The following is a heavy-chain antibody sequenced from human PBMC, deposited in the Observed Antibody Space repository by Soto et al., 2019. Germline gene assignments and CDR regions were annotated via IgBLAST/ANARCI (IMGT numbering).Heavy chain of an antibody. V-gene: IGHV4-39*01. D-gene: IGHD2-15*01. CDR2: VYYTGDT. Sequence: PSETLSLTCTVSGASISTPGSYWGWVRQSPGTGLQWIGFVYYTGDTYYSPSFKSRVTMSVDTSKNQLSMTLRSMTAADTAVYYCARVKLAGRGGFDYWGLGTLVTVSS. J-gene: IGHJ4*02. CDR3: ARVKLAGRGGFDY. CDR1: GASISTPGSY.